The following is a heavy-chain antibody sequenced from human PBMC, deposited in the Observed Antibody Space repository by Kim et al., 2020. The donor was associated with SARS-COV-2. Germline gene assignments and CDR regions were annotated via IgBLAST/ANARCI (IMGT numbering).Heavy chain of an antibody. J-gene: IGHJ4*02. CDR2: ITASSDNT. CDR1: GFIFRTSA. CDR3: AKNSPATRKPLLDH. D-gene: IGHD1-26*01. Sequence: GGSLRLSCAASGFIFRTSAMSWVRQAPGKGLEWVSSITASSDNTYYRDSVEGRFTISRDNSKDTLFLQMNSLRAEDTAVYYCAKNSPATRKPLLDHWGQGTLVTVSS. V-gene: IGHV3-23*01.